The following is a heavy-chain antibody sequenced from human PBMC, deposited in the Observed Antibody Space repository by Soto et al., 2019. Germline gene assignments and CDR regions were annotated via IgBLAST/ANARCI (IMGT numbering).Heavy chain of an antibody. D-gene: IGHD3-10*01. J-gene: IGHJ4*02. CDR3: ARALDGSGSYYKEEGGDYFDY. CDR1: GYTFTSYG. V-gene: IGHV1-18*01. Sequence: GASVKVSCKASGYTFTSYGISWVRQAPGQGLEWMGWISAYNGNTNYAQKLQGRVTMTTDTSTSTAYMELRSLRSDDTAVYYCARALDGSGSYYKEEGGDYFDYWGQGTLVTVSS. CDR2: ISAYNGNT.